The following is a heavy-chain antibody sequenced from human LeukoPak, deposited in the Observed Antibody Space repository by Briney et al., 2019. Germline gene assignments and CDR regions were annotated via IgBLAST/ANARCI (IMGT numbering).Heavy chain of an antibody. CDR2: INPNSGGT. J-gene: IGHJ4*02. CDR1: GYTFTGYY. D-gene: IGHD6-13*01. V-gene: IGHV1-2*06. Sequence: ASVKVSCKASGYTFTGYYVHWVRQAPGQRLEWMGRINPNSGGTNYAQEFQGRVTVTRDTSLSTAYMELTRLIFDDTAIYYCARDPTGLAAAGSFDSWGQGTLVTVSS. CDR3: ARDPTGLAAAGSFDS.